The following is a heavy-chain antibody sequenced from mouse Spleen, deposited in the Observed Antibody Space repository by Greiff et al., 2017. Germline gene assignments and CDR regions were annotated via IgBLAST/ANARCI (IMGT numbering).Heavy chain of an antibody. CDR3: ARHEGNYYAMDY. CDR1: GFTFSSYG. J-gene: IGHJ4*01. CDR2: INSNGGST. Sequence: EVKLVESGGGLVQPGGSLKLSCAASGFTFSSYGMSWVRQTPDKRLELVATINSNGGSTYYPDSVKGRFTISRDNAKNTLYLQMSSLRSEDTAMYYCARHEGNYYAMDYWGQGTSVTVSS. V-gene: IGHV5-6-3*01.